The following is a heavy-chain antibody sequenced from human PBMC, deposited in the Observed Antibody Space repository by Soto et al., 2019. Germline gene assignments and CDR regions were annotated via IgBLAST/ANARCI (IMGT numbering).Heavy chain of an antibody. CDR3: ARGGSYYDILTGSYEGSCRSCHPGIDY. Sequence: SETLSLTCAVYGGSFSGYYWSWIRQPPGKGLEWIGEINHSGSTNYNPSLKSRVTISVDTSKNQFSLKLSSVTAADTAVYYCARGGSYYDILTGSYEGSCRSCHPGIDYWGQGTMVT. CDR1: GGSFSGYY. CDR2: INHSGST. D-gene: IGHD3-9*01. V-gene: IGHV4-34*01. J-gene: IGHJ4*02.